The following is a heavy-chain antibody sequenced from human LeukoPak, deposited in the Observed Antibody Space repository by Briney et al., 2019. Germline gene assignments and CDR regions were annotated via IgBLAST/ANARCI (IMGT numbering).Heavy chain of an antibody. Sequence: GGSLRLSCAASGFTFSSYGMHWVRQAPGKGLEWVAFIRYDGSNKYYADSVKGRFTISRDNSKNTLYLQMNSLRAEDTAVYYCAKDMQTWPRFPDYWGQGTLVTVSS. CDR1: GFTFSSYG. CDR3: AKDMQTWPRFPDY. V-gene: IGHV3-30*02. J-gene: IGHJ4*02. CDR2: IRYDGSNK. D-gene: IGHD5-12*01.